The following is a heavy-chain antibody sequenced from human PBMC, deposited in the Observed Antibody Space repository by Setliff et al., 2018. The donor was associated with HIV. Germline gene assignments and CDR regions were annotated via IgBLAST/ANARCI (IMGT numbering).Heavy chain of an antibody. CDR1: GYSFSRYW. Sequence: GESLKISCEGSGYSFSRYWIGWVRQMPGKGLEWMGVIYPGDSSSKYSPSFQGQVTISVDTSISTAYLQWNSLKASDTAIYYCARHPIHTYGYGAFDFWSRGTLVTVSS. CDR3: ARHPIHTYGYGAFDF. V-gene: IGHV5-51*01. J-gene: IGHJ4*02. CDR2: IYPGDSSS. D-gene: IGHD5-18*01.